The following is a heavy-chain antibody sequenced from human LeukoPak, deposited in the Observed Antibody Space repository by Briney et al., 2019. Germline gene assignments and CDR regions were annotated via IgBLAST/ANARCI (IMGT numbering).Heavy chain of an antibody. Sequence: PSETLSLTCTVSGGSISSYYWSWIRQPPGKGLEWIGYIYDSGSTNYNPSLKSRVTISVDTSKNQFSLGLSSVTAADTAVYYCASALGTIRFLEWLHFDYWGQGTLVTVSS. CDR3: ASALGTIRFLEWLHFDY. CDR2: IYDSGST. D-gene: IGHD3-3*01. CDR1: GGSISSYY. V-gene: IGHV4-59*01. J-gene: IGHJ4*02.